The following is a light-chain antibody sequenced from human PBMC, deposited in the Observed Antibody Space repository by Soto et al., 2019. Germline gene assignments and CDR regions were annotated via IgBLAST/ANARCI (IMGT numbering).Light chain of an antibody. Sequence: EIVLTQSPGTLSLSPGERATLSCRASQSVSSSYLAWYQQKPGRAPRLLIYGASSRATGIPDRFSGSGSGTAFTLTISSLEPEGFAVYYCQQYSRSPLTFGPGTKVDIK. V-gene: IGKV3-20*01. J-gene: IGKJ3*01. CDR3: QQYSRSPLT. CDR1: QSVSSSY. CDR2: GAS.